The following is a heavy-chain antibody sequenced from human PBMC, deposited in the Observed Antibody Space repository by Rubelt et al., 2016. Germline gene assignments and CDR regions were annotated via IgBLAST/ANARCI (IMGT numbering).Heavy chain of an antibody. Sequence: QLQLQESGPGLVKPSETLSLTCTVSGGSISSTRSYWVWIRQPPGKGLEWIGRLYYSGSTYYTPSPQSRVHTSVDTSKNQFSLKLTSVTAADTAVYYCARASTVLLHFDYWGQGTLVTVSS. CDR3: ARASTVLLHFDY. V-gene: IGHV4-39*07. CDR1: GGSISSTRSY. D-gene: IGHD2/OR15-2a*01. CDR2: LYYSGST. J-gene: IGHJ4*02.